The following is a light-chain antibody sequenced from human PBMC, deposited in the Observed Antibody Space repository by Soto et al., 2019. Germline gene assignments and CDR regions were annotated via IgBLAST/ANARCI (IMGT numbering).Light chain of an antibody. V-gene: IGKV3-15*01. Sequence: VTQSPVAPVLYTRGRGTLSRTASQSVSSDLAWYQQKPGQAPRLLIYGASTRATGVPARFSGSGSGTDFTLTISSLQSEDFTVYYCQQYKKWPLITFGQGTRLEIK. J-gene: IGKJ5*01. CDR1: QSVSSD. CDR3: QQYKKWPLIT. CDR2: GAS.